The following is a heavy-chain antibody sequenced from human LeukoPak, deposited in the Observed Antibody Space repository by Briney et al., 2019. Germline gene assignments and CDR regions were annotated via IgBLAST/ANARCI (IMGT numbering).Heavy chain of an antibody. V-gene: IGHV4-39*01. CDR1: GGSISSSSYY. CDR2: IYYTGNT. D-gene: IGHD6-19*01. Sequence: SGTLSLTCTVSGGSISSSSYYWGWIRQPPGKGLEWIGTIYYTGNTYYNPSLKSRVTISVDTSKSQFSLKLSSVTAADTAVYYCARLLTVAGRIDYWGQGTLVTVSS. J-gene: IGHJ4*02. CDR3: ARLLTVAGRIDY.